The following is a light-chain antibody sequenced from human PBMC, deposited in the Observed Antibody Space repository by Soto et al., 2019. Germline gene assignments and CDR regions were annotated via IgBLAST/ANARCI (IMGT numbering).Light chain of an antibody. CDR2: GGS. CDR3: QQYGGSPRT. J-gene: IGKJ1*01. Sequence: EIVLTQSPGTLSLSPGEGATLSCRASQSLSCSLVAWYQHNRGQAPRLLIHGGSNRATGIPDRFSGSGSGTDFTLTISRLEPEDFAVYYCQQYGGSPRTFGQGTRVEGK. V-gene: IGKV3-20*01. CDR1: QSLSCSL.